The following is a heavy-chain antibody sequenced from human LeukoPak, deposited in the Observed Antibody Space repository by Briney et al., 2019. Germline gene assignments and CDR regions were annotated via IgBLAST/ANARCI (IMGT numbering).Heavy chain of an antibody. V-gene: IGHV4-34*01. CDR3: ARGRDYDFWSGYSVIRYYFDY. CDR2: INHSGGT. D-gene: IGHD3-3*01. J-gene: IGHJ4*02. CDR1: GGSFNGYY. Sequence: SETLSLTCAVYGGSFNGYYWTWIRQPPGKGLEWIGEINHSGGTDYNPSLKSRVTISVDTSKNQFSLKLNSVTAADTAVYYCARGRDYDFWSGYSVIRYYFDYWGQGTLVTVSS.